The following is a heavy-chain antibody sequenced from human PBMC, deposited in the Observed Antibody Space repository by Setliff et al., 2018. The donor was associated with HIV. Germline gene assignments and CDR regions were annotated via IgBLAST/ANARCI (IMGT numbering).Heavy chain of an antibody. CDR2: IHYSGST. CDR3: ARRTSSRGVVAPGAFDI. V-gene: IGHV4-39*01. J-gene: IGHJ3*02. D-gene: IGHD3-10*01. Sequence: SETLSLTCTVPGGSINRSNYYWGWIRQPPGKGLEWIGSIHYSGSTYYNPSLKSRVTISVDTSKNQFSLKLRFVTAADTAMYYCARRTSSRGVVAPGAFDIWGQGTMVTVSS. CDR1: GGSINRSNYY.